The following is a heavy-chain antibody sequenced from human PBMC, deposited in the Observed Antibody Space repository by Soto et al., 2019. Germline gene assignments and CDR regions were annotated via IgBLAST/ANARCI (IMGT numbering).Heavy chain of an antibody. J-gene: IGHJ4*02. Sequence: GGSLRLSCADTGFTFSSYSMNWVRQALGKGLEWVSYISTSSSTIYYADSVKGRFTISRDNAKNSLYLQMNSLREEDTAVYYCAGGLYYYDSSGYYHFNFWGQGTLAPVSS. CDR2: ISTSSSTI. V-gene: IGHV3-48*02. D-gene: IGHD3-22*01. CDR3: AGGLYYYDSSGYYHFNF. CDR1: GFTFSSYS.